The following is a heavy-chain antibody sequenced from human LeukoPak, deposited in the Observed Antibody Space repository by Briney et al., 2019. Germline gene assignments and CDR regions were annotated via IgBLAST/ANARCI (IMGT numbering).Heavy chain of an antibody. D-gene: IGHD6-6*01. CDR2: IYYSGST. CDR1: GGSISSYY. V-gene: IGHV4-59*01. CDR3: ARGYLYSSWPHFDY. J-gene: IGHJ4*02. Sequence: PSETLSLTCTVSGGSISSYYWSWIRQPPGKGLEWIGYIYYSGSTNYNPSLKSRVTISVDTSKNQFSLKLSSVTAADTAVYYCARGYLYSSWPHFDYWGQGTLVTVSS.